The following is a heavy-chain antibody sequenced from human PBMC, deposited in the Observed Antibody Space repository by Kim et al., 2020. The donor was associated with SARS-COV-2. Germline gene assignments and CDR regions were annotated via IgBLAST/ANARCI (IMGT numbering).Heavy chain of an antibody. CDR3: AKEGVGATHFDY. J-gene: IGHJ4*02. V-gene: IGHV3-9*01. Sequence: APGKGLEGVSGISGNSGSKGYADSVKGRFTISRDNAKNSLYLQMNSLRAEDTALYYCAKEGVGATHFDYWGQGTLVTVSS. CDR2: ISGNSGSK. D-gene: IGHD1-26*01.